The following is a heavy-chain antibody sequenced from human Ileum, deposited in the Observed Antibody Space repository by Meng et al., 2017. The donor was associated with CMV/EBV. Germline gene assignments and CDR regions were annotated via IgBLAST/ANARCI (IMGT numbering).Heavy chain of an antibody. CDR1: SSSNW. D-gene: IGHD1-26*01. Sequence: SSSNWWSWGSQTPGKRLEWMGENYHDGSTNRKPSLKSRVTIGVDKAKNQFSLKLSSVTAADTAVYFCVRAGSYEVWSGPHIFDPWGQGTLVTVSS. CDR3: VRAGSYEVWSGPHIFDP. J-gene: IGHJ5*02. CDR2: NYHDGST. V-gene: IGHV4-4*01.